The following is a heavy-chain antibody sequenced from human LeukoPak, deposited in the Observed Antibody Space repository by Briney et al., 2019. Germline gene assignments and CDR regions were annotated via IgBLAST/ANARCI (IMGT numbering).Heavy chain of an antibody. CDR1: GGTFSSYA. D-gene: IGHD4-17*01. CDR3: ARDEVYGDRDLDY. CDR2: IIPILGIA. Sequence: SVKVSCKASGGTFSSYAISWVRQAPGQGLEWMGRIIPILGIANYAQKFQGRVTITADKSTSTAYMELRSLRSDDTAVYYCARDEVYGDRDLDYWGQGTLVTVSS. V-gene: IGHV1-69*04. J-gene: IGHJ4*02.